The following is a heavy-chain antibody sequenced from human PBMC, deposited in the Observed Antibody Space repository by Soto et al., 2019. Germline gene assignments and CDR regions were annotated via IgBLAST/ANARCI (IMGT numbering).Heavy chain of an antibody. D-gene: IGHD6-19*01. CDR1: GGSISSSSYY. CDR2: IYYSGST. V-gene: IGHV4-39*01. Sequence: QLQLQESGPGLVKPSETLSLTCTVSGGSISSSSYYWGWIRQPPGKGLEWIGSIYYSGSTYYNPSLTGRGTITVYTSKNQFSLKLSSVTAADKAVYYCARVGSSGWYGADYWGQGTLVTVSS. CDR3: ARVGSSGWYGADY. J-gene: IGHJ4*02.